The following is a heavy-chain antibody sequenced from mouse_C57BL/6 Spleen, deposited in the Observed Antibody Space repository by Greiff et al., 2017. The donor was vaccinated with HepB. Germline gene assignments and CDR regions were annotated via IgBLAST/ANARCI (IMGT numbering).Heavy chain of an antibody. D-gene: IGHD1-1*01. J-gene: IGHJ3*01. V-gene: IGHV1-80*01. CDR1: GYAFSSYW. Sequence: QVQLKESGAELVKPGASVKISCKASGYAFSSYWMNWVKQRPGKGLEWIGQIYPGDGDTNYNGKFKGKATLTADKSASPAYRQLSSLTSADAAVYFWARDGSSPRFAYWGQGTLVTVSA. CDR2: IYPGDGDT. CDR3: ARDGSSPRFAY.